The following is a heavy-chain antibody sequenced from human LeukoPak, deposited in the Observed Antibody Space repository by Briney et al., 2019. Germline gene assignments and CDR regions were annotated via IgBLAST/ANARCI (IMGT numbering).Heavy chain of an antibody. V-gene: IGHV3-13*01. CDR2: IGTAGDT. CDR3: ARALPRGYSYGSDAFDI. CDR1: GFTFSSYD. Sequence: GGSLRLSCAASGFTFSSYDMHWVRQATGKGLEWVSAIGTAGDTYYPGSVKGRFTISRENAKNSLYLQMNSLRAGDTAVYYCARALPRGYSYGSDAFDIWGQGTMVTVSS. J-gene: IGHJ3*02. D-gene: IGHD5-18*01.